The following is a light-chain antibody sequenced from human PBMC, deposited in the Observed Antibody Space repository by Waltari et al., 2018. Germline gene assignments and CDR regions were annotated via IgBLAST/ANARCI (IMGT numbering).Light chain of an antibody. CDR3: ASWDESHYV. CDR2: RNN. J-gene: IGLJ1*01. V-gene: IGLV1-47*01. Sequence: QSVLTQPPSASETPGQRVLISCSGSISNLGSNYLYWYQQLPGTAPKLLTYRNNQRPSGVPDRFSGSKSGTSASLAISGLRSEDEGVYYCASWDESHYVFGSGTRVTVV. CDR1: ISNLGSNY.